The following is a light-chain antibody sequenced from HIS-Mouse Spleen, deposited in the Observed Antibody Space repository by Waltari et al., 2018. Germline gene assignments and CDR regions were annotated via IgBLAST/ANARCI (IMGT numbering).Light chain of an antibody. CDR1: TSHVGSYNL. J-gene: IGLJ3*02. V-gene: IGLV2-23*01. Sequence: QSALTQPASVSGPPGQSLTISCTGTTSHVGSYNLVSWYQQHPGKAPKLMIYEGSKRPSGVSNRFSGSKSGNTASLTISGLQAEDEADYYCCSYAGSSTYWVFGGGTKLTVL. CDR2: EGS. CDR3: CSYAGSSTYWV.